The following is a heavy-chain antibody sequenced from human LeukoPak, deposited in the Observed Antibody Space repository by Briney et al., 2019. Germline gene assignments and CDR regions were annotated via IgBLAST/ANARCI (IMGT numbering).Heavy chain of an antibody. CDR3: ARVSYDFWSSYYTDY. J-gene: IGHJ4*02. Sequence: GGSLRLSCAASGFTFSSYSINWVRQAPGKGLEWVSYISSSRSTIYYADSVKGRFTISRDNAKNSLYLQMNSLRAEDTAVYYCARVSYDFWSSYYTDYWGQGTLVTVSS. V-gene: IGHV3-48*01. CDR2: ISSSRSTI. CDR1: GFTFSSYS. D-gene: IGHD3-3*01.